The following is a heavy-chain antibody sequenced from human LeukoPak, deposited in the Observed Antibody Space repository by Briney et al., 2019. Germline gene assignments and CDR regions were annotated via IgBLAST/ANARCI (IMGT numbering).Heavy chain of an antibody. Sequence: GGSLRLSCEASGFTFSSYAMNWVRQAPGKGLEWVSSISGSGASTYYADSVKGRFTISRDNAKNTLYLQVNSLRAEDTAVYYCARRGYSYGFWVEGMDVWGQGTTVTVSS. CDR1: GFTFSSYA. V-gene: IGHV3-23*01. D-gene: IGHD5-18*01. CDR3: ARRGYSYGFWVEGMDV. CDR2: ISGSGAST. J-gene: IGHJ6*02.